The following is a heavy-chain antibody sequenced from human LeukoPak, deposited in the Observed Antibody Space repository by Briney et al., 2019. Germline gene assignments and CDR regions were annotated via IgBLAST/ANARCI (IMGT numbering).Heavy chain of an antibody. V-gene: IGHV4-39*01. CDR2: IYYSGST. Sequence: SDTLSITCTVSGGSISSSSYYWVWIRQPPGKGLAWMGSIYYSGSTYYNPSLKSRVTISVDTSKNQFSLKLSSVTAADTAVYYCARHPNFGVVYNWFDPWGQGTLVTVSS. CDR3: ARHPNFGVVYNWFDP. CDR1: GGSISSSSYY. J-gene: IGHJ5*02. D-gene: IGHD3-3*01.